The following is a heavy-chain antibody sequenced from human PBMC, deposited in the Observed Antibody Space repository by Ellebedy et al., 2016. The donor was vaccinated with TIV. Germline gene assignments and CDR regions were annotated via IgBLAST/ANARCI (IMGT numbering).Heavy chain of an antibody. D-gene: IGHD1-26*01. CDR3: AKDRKVGAVD. CDR1: GFTFTAYA. V-gene: IGHV3-23*01. Sequence: GESLKISCAVSGFTFTAYAMSWVRQAPGKGLEWVSSIVDNGDSTFYADSVKGRFTISRDIYKNTLYLQMNSLRAEDTAMYYCAKDRKVGAVDWGQGTLVTVSS. J-gene: IGHJ4*02. CDR2: IVDNGDST.